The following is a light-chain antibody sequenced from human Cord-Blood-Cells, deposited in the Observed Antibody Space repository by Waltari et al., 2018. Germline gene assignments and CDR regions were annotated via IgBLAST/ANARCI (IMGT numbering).Light chain of an antibody. Sequence: IQLTQSPSSLSASVGDRVTITCRASQGISSYLAWYKQKPGKAPKLLIYAASPLQSGAPSSFIGSVSGTDFTHTIRSLQPEDFATYDGQQLNSYPFTFGPGTKVDIK. CDR1: QGISSY. CDR3: QQLNSYPFT. CDR2: AAS. J-gene: IGKJ3*01. V-gene: IGKV1-9*01.